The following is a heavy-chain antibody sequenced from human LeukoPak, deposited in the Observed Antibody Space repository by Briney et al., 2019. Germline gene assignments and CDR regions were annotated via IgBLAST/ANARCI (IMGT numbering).Heavy chain of an antibody. D-gene: IGHD6-13*01. Sequence: ASVKVSCKASGYTFTSYGISWVRQAPGQGLEWMGWISAYNGNTNYAQKLQGRVTMTTDTSTSTAYMELSSLRSEDTAVYYCALVAAAGTFFDYWGQGTLVTVSS. J-gene: IGHJ4*02. CDR3: ALVAAAGTFFDY. V-gene: IGHV1-18*01. CDR2: ISAYNGNT. CDR1: GYTFTSYG.